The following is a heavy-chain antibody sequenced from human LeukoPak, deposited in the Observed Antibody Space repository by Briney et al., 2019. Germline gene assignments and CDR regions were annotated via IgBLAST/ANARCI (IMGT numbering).Heavy chain of an antibody. CDR2: IYYSGST. CDR1: GGSINNYY. V-gene: IGHV4-59*01. CDR3: ARDSRWGSRGYFDY. J-gene: IGHJ4*02. Sequence: SETLSLTCTVSGGSINNYYWSWIRQPPGKGLEWIGYIYYSGSTNYNPSLKSRVTISVDTSKNQFSLKLSSVTAADTAVYYCARDSRWGSRGYFDYWGQGTLVTVSS. D-gene: IGHD2-21*01.